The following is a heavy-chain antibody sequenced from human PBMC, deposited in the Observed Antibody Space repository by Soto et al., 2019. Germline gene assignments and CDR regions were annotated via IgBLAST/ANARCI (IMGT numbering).Heavy chain of an antibody. J-gene: IGHJ5*02. CDR3: ASVNCSSTSCSSYNWFDP. CDR1: GGSFSGYY. CDR2: INHSGST. Sequence: QVQLQQWGAGLLKPSETLSLTCAVYGGSFSGYYWSWIRQPPGQGLEWIGEINHSGSTNYNPSLKSRVTISVDSSKNEFSLKLSSVTAADTAVYYCASVNCSSTSCSSYNWFDPWGQGTLVTVSS. V-gene: IGHV4-34*01. D-gene: IGHD2-2*01.